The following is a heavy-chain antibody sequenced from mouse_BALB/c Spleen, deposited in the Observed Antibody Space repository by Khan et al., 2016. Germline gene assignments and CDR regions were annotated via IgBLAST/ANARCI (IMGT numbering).Heavy chain of an antibody. CDR3: VRDSSGYAY. Sequence: EVQLVETGGGLVQPKGSLKLSCAASGFTFNTNAMNWVRQAPGKGLEWVARIRSKSNNYATYYADSVKDRFTISRDDSQSMLYLQMNNLKTEDTAMYYCVRDSSGYAYWGQGTLVTVSA. CDR1: GFTFNTNA. D-gene: IGHD3-1*01. J-gene: IGHJ3*01. V-gene: IGHV10S3*01. CDR2: IRSKSNNYAT.